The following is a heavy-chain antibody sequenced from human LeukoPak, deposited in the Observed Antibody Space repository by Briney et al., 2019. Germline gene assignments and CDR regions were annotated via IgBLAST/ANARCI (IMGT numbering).Heavy chain of an antibody. Sequence: GGSLRLSCAASGFTFSSYSMNWVRQAPGKGLEWVSSISSSSSYINYADSVKGRFTISRDNAKNSLYLQMNSLRAEDTAVYYCAKDEVSSWYDAFDIWGQGTMVTVSS. J-gene: IGHJ3*02. D-gene: IGHD6-13*01. CDR2: ISSSSSYI. CDR1: GFTFSSYS. CDR3: AKDEVSSWYDAFDI. V-gene: IGHV3-21*04.